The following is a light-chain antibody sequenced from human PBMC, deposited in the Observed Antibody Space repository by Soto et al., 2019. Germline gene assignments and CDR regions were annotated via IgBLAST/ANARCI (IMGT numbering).Light chain of an antibody. CDR1: QSVSD. V-gene: IGKV1-5*01. J-gene: IGKJ1*01. Sequence: TQSPGTLSLSPGERATLSCRASQSVSDLAWYQQKPGKAPKLLIYDVSLLQSGVPSRFSGSGSGTEFILTISSLQPDDSATYYCQQYNSYWTFGPGTKVEI. CDR3: QQYNSYWT. CDR2: DVS.